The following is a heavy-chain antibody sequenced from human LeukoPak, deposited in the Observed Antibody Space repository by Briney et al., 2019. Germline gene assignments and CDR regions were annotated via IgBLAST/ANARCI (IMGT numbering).Heavy chain of an antibody. J-gene: IGHJ5*02. Sequence: SGGSLRLSFAASGFSFSDSPIHGFRQASGKGLEWVGRIRSKDQNSATAYAESVKGRFTISRDDSKNMAYLQMNSLRIEDTAVYYCESSITKAGGSWGQGTLVTVSS. D-gene: IGHD2-21*01. CDR1: GFSFSDSP. V-gene: IGHV3-73*01. CDR3: ESSITKAGGS. CDR2: IRSKDQNSAT.